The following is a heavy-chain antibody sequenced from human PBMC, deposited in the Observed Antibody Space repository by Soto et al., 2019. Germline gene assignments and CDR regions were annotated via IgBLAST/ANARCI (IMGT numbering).Heavy chain of an antibody. J-gene: IGHJ3*01. Sequence: GASVKVSFKACGDTFSSYTFNWLRQAPGQGLEWMGGIVPNFGTPNYAPTFQDRVAITADESTNTAYMEINGLTSEDTAIYYCARGGYIDPSRHFDVWGQGTLVTVSS. V-gene: IGHV1-69*13. D-gene: IGHD5-18*01. CDR1: GDTFSSYT. CDR2: IVPNFGTP. CDR3: ARGGYIDPSRHFDV.